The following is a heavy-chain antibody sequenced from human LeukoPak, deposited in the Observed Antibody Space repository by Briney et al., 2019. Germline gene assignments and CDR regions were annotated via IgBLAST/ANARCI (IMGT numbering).Heavy chain of an antibody. CDR3: ARLSGATAVGDY. CDR1: GGSISSSSYY. Sequence: SETLSLTCTVSGGSISSSSYYWGWIRQPPGKGLEWIESIYYSGSTYYNPSLKSRVTISVDTSKNQFSLKLSSVTAADTAVYYCARLSGATAVGDYWGQGTLVTVSS. J-gene: IGHJ4*02. CDR2: IYYSGST. V-gene: IGHV4-39*01. D-gene: IGHD4-23*01.